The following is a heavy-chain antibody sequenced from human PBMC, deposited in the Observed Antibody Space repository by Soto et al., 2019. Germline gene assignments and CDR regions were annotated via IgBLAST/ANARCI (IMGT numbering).Heavy chain of an antibody. D-gene: IGHD6-19*01. CDR2: IIPIFGTA. V-gene: IGHV1-69*13. CDR3: ARAPIAVAGTSWFDP. J-gene: IGHJ5*02. CDR1: GGTFSSYA. Sequence: GASVTVSCKASGGTFSSYAISWVRQAPGQGLELMGGIIPIFGTANYAQKFQGRVTITADESTSTAYMELSSLRSEDTAVYYCARAPIAVAGTSWFDPWGQGTLVTVSS.